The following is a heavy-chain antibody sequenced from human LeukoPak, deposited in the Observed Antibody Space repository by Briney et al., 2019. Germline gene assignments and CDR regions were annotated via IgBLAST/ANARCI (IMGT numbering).Heavy chain of an antibody. CDR2: IYHSGST. Sequence: SETLSLTCTVSGYSISSGYYWGWIRQPPGKGLEWIGSIYHSGSTYYNPSLKSRVTISVDTSKNQFSLKLSSVTAADTAVYYCARDLGVAARPDYWGQGTLVTVSS. CDR3: ARDLGVAARPDY. D-gene: IGHD6-6*01. J-gene: IGHJ4*02. CDR1: GYSISSGYY. V-gene: IGHV4-38-2*02.